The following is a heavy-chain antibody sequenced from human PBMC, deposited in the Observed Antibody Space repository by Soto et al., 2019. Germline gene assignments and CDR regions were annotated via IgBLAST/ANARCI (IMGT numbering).Heavy chain of an antibody. V-gene: IGHV3-73*01. D-gene: IGHD2-15*01. Sequence: GGSLRLSCAASGFTFSGSAMHWVRQASGKGLEWVGRIRSKANSYATAYAASVKGRFTISRDDSKNTAYLQMDSLKTEDTAVYYCTRLGPRYCSGGSCPYDAFDIWGKGKMVTVSS. CDR2: IRSKANSYAT. CDR3: TRLGPRYCSGGSCPYDAFDI. J-gene: IGHJ3*02. CDR1: GFTFSGSA.